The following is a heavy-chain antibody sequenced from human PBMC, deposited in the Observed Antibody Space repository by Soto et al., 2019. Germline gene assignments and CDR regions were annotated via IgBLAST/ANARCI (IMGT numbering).Heavy chain of an antibody. CDR3: ARGVPAAGTDWFDP. Sequence: PSETLSLTCTVSGGSISSRSYYWGWLRQPPEKRLEWIGRVSSTGSTYYNPSLKSRVTISVDTSKNQFSLNLTSVTAADTAVYYCARGVPAAGTDWFDPWGQGTLVTVS. CDR2: VSSTGST. D-gene: IGHD6-13*01. J-gene: IGHJ5*02. V-gene: IGHV4-39*07. CDR1: GGSISSRSYY.